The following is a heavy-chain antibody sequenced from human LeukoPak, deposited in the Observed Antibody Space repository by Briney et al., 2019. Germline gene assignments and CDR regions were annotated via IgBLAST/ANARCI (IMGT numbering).Heavy chain of an antibody. CDR3: ASVGGDYVSGLDY. V-gene: IGHV3-30-3*01. Sequence: GGSLRLSCAASGFTFSCYAMHWVRQAPGKGLEWVAVISYDGSNKYYADSVKGRFTISRDNSKNTLYLQMNSLRAEDTAVYYCASVGGDYVSGLDYWGQGTLVTVSS. CDR1: GFTFSCYA. CDR2: ISYDGSNK. D-gene: IGHD4-17*01. J-gene: IGHJ4*02.